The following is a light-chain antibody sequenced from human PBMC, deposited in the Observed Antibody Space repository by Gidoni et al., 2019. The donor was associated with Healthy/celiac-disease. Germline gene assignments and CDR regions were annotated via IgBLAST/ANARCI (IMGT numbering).Light chain of an antibody. CDR3: QQYGSSGLT. CDR1: QSVSSSY. V-gene: IGKV3-20*01. Sequence: EIVLTQSPGTLSLSPGERAPLSCRASQSVSSSYLAWYQQKPGQAPMLLIYGASSRATGIPDRFSGSGSGTDFTLTISRLEPEDFAVYYCQQYGSSGLTFGGGTKVEIK. J-gene: IGKJ4*01. CDR2: GAS.